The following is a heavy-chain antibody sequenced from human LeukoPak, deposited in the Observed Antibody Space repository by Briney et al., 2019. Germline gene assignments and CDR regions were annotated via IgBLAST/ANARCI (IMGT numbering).Heavy chain of an antibody. D-gene: IGHD4-17*01. CDR2: ISSSGSTI. J-gene: IGHJ4*02. Sequence: GGSLRLSCAASAFTFRSYSMNWVRQAPGKGLEWVPYISSSGSTIYYADSVKGRFTISRDNAKNSLYLQMNSLRAEDTAVYYCARADYGDYLPFDYWGQGTLVTVSS. CDR3: ARADYGDYLPFDY. CDR1: AFTFRSYS. V-gene: IGHV3-48*01.